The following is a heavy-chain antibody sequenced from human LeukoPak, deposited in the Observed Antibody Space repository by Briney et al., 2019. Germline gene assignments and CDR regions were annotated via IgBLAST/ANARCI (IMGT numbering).Heavy chain of an antibody. Sequence: GGSLRLSCAASGFTFSSYAMHWVRQAPGKGLEWVAVISYDGSNKYYAGSVKGRFTISRDNSKNTLYLQMNSLRAEDTAVYYCARSSGYCSSTSCYSPFDYWGQGTLVTVSS. J-gene: IGHJ4*02. CDR2: ISYDGSNK. CDR1: GFTFSSYA. D-gene: IGHD2-2*01. CDR3: ARSSGYCSSTSCYSPFDY. V-gene: IGHV3-30*04.